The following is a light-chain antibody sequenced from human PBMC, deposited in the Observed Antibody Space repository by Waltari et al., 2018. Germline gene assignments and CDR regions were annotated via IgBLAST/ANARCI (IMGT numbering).Light chain of an antibody. CDR3: QQYVNSPHLT. CDR2: GTS. V-gene: IGKV3-20*01. CDR1: QRIDSAY. Sequence: EIVLTQSPGTLSLSPGERATLSCRTSQRIDSAYLAWYQQKPGHPPRLLIYGTSNRATGVPDRFSGSGSGTDFTLTVSRLEPEDFGIYFCQQYVNSPHLTFGGGTKVEIK. J-gene: IGKJ4*01.